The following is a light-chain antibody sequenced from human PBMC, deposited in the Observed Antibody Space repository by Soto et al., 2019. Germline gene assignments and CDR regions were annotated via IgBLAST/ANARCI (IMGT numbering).Light chain of an antibody. CDR1: SSDVGSYDY. J-gene: IGLJ1*01. V-gene: IGLV2-11*01. Sequence: ALTQPRSVSGSPGQSVTVSCSGSSSDVGSYDYVSWYQQYPGKAPKLIIYDISKRPSGVPDRFSGSKSGNTASLTISGLLPEDEADYYCCSYAGSYTYVFGPGTKV. CDR3: CSYAGSYTYV. CDR2: DIS.